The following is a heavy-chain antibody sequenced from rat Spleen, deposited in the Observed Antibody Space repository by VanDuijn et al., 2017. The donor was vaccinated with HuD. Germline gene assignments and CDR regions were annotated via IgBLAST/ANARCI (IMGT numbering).Heavy chain of an antibody. Sequence: EVQLVESDGGLVQPGRSLKLSCAASGFIFSDYYVAWVRQAPTKGLEWVATINYDGSSTFYRDSVRARFTISRDNAKNNLYLQVDSLKSEDTATYYCARHGRGKTTYYYVMDAWGQGASVTVSS. CDR2: INYDGSST. J-gene: IGHJ4*01. CDR1: GFIFSDYY. CDR3: ARHGRGKTTYYYVMDA. V-gene: IGHV5-29*01. D-gene: IGHD4-5*01.